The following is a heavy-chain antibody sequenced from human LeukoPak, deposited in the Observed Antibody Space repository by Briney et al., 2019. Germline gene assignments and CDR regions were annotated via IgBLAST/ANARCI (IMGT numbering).Heavy chain of an antibody. D-gene: IGHD4-17*01. CDR3: ARGPLMTTVTTSGDY. CDR2: INHSGST. CDR1: GGSFSGYY. J-gene: IGHJ4*02. Sequence: SETLSLTCAVYGGSFSGYYWSWIRQPPGKGLEWIGEINHSGSTNYSPSLKSRVTISVDTSKNQFSLKLSSVTAADTAVYYCARGPLMTTVTTSGDYWGQGTLVTVSS. V-gene: IGHV4-34*01.